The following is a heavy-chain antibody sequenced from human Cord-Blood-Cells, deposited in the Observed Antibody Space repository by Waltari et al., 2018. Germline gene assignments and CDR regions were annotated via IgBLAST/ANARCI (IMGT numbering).Heavy chain of an antibody. J-gene: IGHJ5*02. CDR1: GGSISSYS. CDR2: IYYSGST. CDR3: ARDRGDCSSTSCYADWFDP. D-gene: IGHD2-2*01. V-gene: IGHV4-59*01. Sequence: QVQLQESGPGLVKPSETLSLTCTVSGGSISSYSWSWIRQPPGKGLEWIGYIYYSGSTNYNPSLKSRVTISVDTSKNQFSLKLSSVTAADTAVYYCARDRGDCSSTSCYADWFDPWGQGTLVTVSS.